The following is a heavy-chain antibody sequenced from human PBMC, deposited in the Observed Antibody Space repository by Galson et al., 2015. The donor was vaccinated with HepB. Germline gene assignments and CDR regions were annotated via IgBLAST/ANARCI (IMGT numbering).Heavy chain of an antibody. CDR2: INPSGGST. J-gene: IGHJ4*02. Sequence: SVKVSCKASGYTFTSYYMHWVRQAPGQGLEWMGIINPSGGSTSYAQKFQGRVTMTRDTSTSTVYMELSSLRSEDTAVYYCARDGWGSIVGATRSGLPGPDVDYWGQGTLVTVSS. CDR1: GYTFTSYY. V-gene: IGHV1-46*01. D-gene: IGHD1-26*01. CDR3: ARDGWGSIVGATRSGLPGPDVDY.